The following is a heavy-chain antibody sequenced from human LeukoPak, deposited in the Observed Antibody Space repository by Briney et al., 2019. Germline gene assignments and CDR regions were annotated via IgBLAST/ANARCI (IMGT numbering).Heavy chain of an antibody. CDR2: INRDGSIT. D-gene: IGHD6-25*01. V-gene: IGHV3-74*01. CDR3: AQRGQDY. J-gene: IGHJ4*02. CDR1: GFSFSNYW. Sequence: GGSLRLSCAASGFSFSNYWMHWVRQAPGKGLLWVSQINRDGSITKYADSVKGRFTISRDNAKNTLYLQMNSLRAEDTAIYYCAQRGQDYWGQGTLVTVSS.